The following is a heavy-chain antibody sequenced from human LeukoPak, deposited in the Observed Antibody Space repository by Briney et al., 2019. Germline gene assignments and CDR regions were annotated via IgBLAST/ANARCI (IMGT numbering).Heavy chain of an antibody. CDR3: ARHGNPLGSDAFDI. V-gene: IGHV4-59*08. Sequence: PSETLSLTCNVSGGSISSYYWSWIRQPPGKGLEWIGYMYYSGSTNYNPSLKSRVTISVDTSKNQFSLKLSSVTAADTAVYYCARHGNPLGSDAFDIWGQGTMVTVSS. CDR2: MYYSGST. D-gene: IGHD3-16*01. CDR1: GGSISSYY. J-gene: IGHJ3*02.